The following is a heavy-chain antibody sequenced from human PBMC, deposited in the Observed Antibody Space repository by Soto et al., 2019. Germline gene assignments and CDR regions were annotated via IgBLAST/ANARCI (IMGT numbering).Heavy chain of an antibody. J-gene: IGHJ5*02. V-gene: IGHV1-46*01. CDR3: ARSSGGNFGIIIEGSNWFDT. CDR2: INPHGGST. CDR1: GDTFTRYD. D-gene: IGHD3-3*01. Sequence: ASVKVSCKAPGDTFTRYDLQWVRQAPGQGLEWMGVINPHGGSTKYAQKFQGRVTMTRDTYRSTVYMELRSLRSDDTDIYYCARSSGGNFGIIIEGSNWFDTWGQGTLVTVSS.